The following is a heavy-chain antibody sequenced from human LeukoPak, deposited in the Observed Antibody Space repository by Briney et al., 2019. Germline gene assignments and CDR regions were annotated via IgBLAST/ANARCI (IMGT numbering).Heavy chain of an antibody. CDR3: ARADSSSWYFNWFDP. CDR1: GGSISSYY. CDR2: IYTSGST. J-gene: IGHJ5*02. D-gene: IGHD6-13*01. Sequence: PSETLPLTCTVSGGSISSYYLSWIRQPAGKGLERIGRIYTSGSTNYNPSLKSRVTISVDTSKNQFSLKLSSVTAADTAVYYCARADSSSWYFNWFDPWGQGTLVTVSS. V-gene: IGHV4-4*07.